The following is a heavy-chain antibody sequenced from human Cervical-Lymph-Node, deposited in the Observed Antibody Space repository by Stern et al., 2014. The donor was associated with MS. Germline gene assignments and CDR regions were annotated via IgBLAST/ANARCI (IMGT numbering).Heavy chain of an antibody. CDR2: IIPIFGAP. Sequence: MQLVESGAEVKKPGSSVKVSCRPSGGSFINYAISWVRQAPGQGLEWMGGIIPIFGAPDYAQRFQARLTITADESTSTAYMELGSLTSDDTAIYYCAQGAGSYWYVGLWGRGTPITVSS. V-gene: IGHV1-69*01. CDR3: AQGAGSYWYVGL. CDR1: GGSFINYA. D-gene: IGHD6-19*01. J-gene: IGHJ2*01.